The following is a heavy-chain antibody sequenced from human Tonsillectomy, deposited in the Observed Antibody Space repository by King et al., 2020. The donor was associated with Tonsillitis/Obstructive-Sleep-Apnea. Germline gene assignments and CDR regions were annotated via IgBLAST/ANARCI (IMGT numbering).Heavy chain of an antibody. V-gene: IGHV3-30*04. J-gene: IGHJ6*02. CDR2: ISYDGSNK. CDR1: GFTFSSYA. D-gene: IGHD1-1*01. CDR3: ARDRYRPYYYYGMDV. Sequence: VQLVESGGGVVQPGRSLRLSCAASGFTFSSYAMHWVRQAPGKGLEWVAVISYDGSNKYYADSVKGRFTISRDNSKNTLYLQMNSLRAEDTAVYYCARDRYRPYYYYGMDVWGQGTTVTVSS.